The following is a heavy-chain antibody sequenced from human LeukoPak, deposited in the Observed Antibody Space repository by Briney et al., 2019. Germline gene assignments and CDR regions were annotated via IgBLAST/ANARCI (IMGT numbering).Heavy chain of an antibody. D-gene: IGHD3-22*01. J-gene: IGHJ4*02. CDR3: ARLGVYDSSGYYYGADY. CDR1: GYSFTSYW. V-gene: IGHV5-51*01. Sequence: GESLKISCKGSGYSFTSYWIGWVRQMPGKGLEWMGIIYPGDSDTRYSPSFQGQVTISADKSISTAYLQWSSLKASDTAMHYCARLGVYDSSGYYYGADYWGQGTLVTVSS. CDR2: IYPGDSDT.